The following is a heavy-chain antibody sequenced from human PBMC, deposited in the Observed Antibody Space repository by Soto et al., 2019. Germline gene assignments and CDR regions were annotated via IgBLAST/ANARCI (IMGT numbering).Heavy chain of an antibody. CDR3: ARQEGLAVAGVNYYGMDV. CDR2: IDPSDSYT. D-gene: IGHD6-19*01. CDR1: GYSFTSYW. Sequence: GESLKISCNGSGYSFTSYWISWVRQMPGKGLEWMGRIDPSDSYTNYSPSFQGHVTISADKSISTAYLQWSSLKASDTAMYYCARQEGLAVAGVNYYGMDVWGQGTTVTVSS. J-gene: IGHJ6*02. V-gene: IGHV5-10-1*01.